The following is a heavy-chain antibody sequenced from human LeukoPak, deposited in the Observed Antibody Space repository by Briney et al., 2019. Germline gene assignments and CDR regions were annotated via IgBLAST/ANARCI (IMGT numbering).Heavy chain of an antibody. V-gene: IGHV4-4*02. J-gene: IGHJ6*02. CDR3: ARSLSSSRGDWALYYYYYYGMDV. CDR2: IYHSGST. D-gene: IGHD3-9*01. CDR1: GGSISSSNW. Sequence: SGTLSLTCAVSGGSISSSNWWSWVRQPPGKGLEWIGEIYHSGSTNYNPSLKSRVTISVDKSKNQFSLKLSSVTAADTAVYYCARSLSSSRGDWALYYYYYYGMDVWGQGTTVTVSS.